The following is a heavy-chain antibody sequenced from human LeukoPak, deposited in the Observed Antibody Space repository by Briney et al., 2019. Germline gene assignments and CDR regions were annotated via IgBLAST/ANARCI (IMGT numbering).Heavy chain of an antibody. V-gene: IGHV4-34*01. CDR3: ARLEYSSSSGYYYYYYMDV. CDR2: INHSGST. Sequence: SETLSLTCAVYGGSFSGYYWSWIRQPPGKGLEWIGEINHSGSTNYNPSLKSRVTISVDTSKNQFSLKLSSVTAADTAVYYCARLEYSSSSGYYYYYYMDVWGKGTAVTVSS. CDR1: GGSFSGYY. D-gene: IGHD6-6*01. J-gene: IGHJ6*03.